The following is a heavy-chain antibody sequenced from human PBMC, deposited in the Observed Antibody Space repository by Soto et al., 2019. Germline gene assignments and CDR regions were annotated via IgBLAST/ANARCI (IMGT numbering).Heavy chain of an antibody. D-gene: IGHD3-22*01. CDR3: ARALGIYYDSSGPDPYDAFDI. Sequence: ASVKVSCKASGYTFTSYGISWVRQAPGQGLEWMGWISAYNGNTNYAQKLQGRVTMTTDTSTSTAYMELRSLRSDDTAVYYCARALGIYYDSSGPDPYDAFDIRGQGTMVTVSS. CDR2: ISAYNGNT. J-gene: IGHJ3*02. V-gene: IGHV1-18*01. CDR1: GYTFTSYG.